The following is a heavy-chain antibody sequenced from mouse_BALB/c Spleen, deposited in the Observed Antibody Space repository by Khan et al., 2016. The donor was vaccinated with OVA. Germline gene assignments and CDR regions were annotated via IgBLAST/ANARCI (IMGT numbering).Heavy chain of an antibody. D-gene: IGHD1-1*01. V-gene: IGHV9-3-1*01. CDR2: INTSTGEP. J-gene: IGHJ4*01. CDR3: ARTLYGSGYDYAMDY. Sequence: QIQLVQSGPELKQPGETVKISCKASGYIFTNYGMTWVKQAPGKGLKWMGWINTSTGEPTYADDFKGRFAFSLETSANTAYLQINNLKNEDTATKFCARTLYGSGYDYAMDYWGQGTSVTVSS. CDR1: GYIFTNYG.